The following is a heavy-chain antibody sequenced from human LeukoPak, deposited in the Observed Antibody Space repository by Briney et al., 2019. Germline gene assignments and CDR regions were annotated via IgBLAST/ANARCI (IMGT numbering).Heavy chain of an antibody. CDR1: GYTFTSYD. CDR3: AREGDAFDI. V-gene: IGHV1-8*03. Sequence: ASVKVSCKASGYTFTSYDINWVRQATGQGLEWMGWMNPNSGNTGYAQEFQGRVTITRNTSISTAYMELSSLRAEDTAVYYCAREGDAFDIWGQGTMVTVSS. CDR2: MNPNSGNT. J-gene: IGHJ3*02.